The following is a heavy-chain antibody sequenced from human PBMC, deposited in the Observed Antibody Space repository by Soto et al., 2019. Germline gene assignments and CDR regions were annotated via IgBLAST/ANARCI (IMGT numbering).Heavy chain of an antibody. V-gene: IGHV1-18*04. J-gene: IGHJ4*02. CDR3: ARVSLRGHLLGNFDY. Sequence: GPGVKKPGASMKVSCKAYDFSFTSHGISWVRQAPGQGLEWMGWISLYNGNTNYAQQFQGRVTMTTDTSTSTAYMELRSLISEDTAVYYCARVSLRGHLLGNFDYWGQGTLVTVSS. D-gene: IGHD3-10*01. CDR2: ISLYNGNT. CDR1: DFSFTSHG.